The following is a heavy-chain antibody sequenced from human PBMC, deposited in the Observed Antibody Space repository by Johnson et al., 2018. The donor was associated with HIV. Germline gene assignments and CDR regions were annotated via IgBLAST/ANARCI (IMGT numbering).Heavy chain of an antibody. CDR2: ISYDGSNK. CDR1: GFTFSSYA. J-gene: IGHJ3*02. CDR3: ARDSRYNNYGGGSVGAFDI. V-gene: IGHV3-30*04. D-gene: IGHD4-11*01. Sequence: VQLVESGGGVVQPGRSLRLSCAASGFTFSSYAMHWVRQAPGKGLEWVAVISYDGSNKYYADSVKGRFTISRDNSKNTLYLQMNSLRTEDTAVYYCARDSRYNNYGGGSVGAFDIWGQGTMVTVSS.